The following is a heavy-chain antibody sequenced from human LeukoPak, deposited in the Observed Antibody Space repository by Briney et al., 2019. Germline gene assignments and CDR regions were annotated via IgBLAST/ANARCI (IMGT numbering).Heavy chain of an antibody. CDR3: ARGSRYYDILTGYWTNDY. V-gene: IGHV1-2*02. CDR1: GYSFTSYG. CDR2: INPNSGGT. J-gene: IGHJ4*02. D-gene: IGHD3-9*01. Sequence: ASVKVSCKASGYSFTSYGISWVRQAPGQGLEWMGWINPNSGGTNYAQKFQGRVTMTRDTSISTAYMELSRLRSDDTAVYYCARGSRYYDILTGYWTNDYWGQGTLVTVSS.